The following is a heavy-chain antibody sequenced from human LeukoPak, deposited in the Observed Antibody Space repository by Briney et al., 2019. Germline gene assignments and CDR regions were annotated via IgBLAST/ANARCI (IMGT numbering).Heavy chain of an antibody. Sequence: SVKVSCKASGGTFSSYAISWVRQAPGQGLEWMGRIIPIFGTANYAQKFQGRVTVTTDESTSTAYMELSSLRSEDTAVYYYARTTYDILTAYDYYFDYWGQGTLVTVSS. CDR1: GGTFSSYA. V-gene: IGHV1-69*05. CDR2: IIPIFGTA. D-gene: IGHD3-9*01. CDR3: ARTTYDILTAYDYYFDY. J-gene: IGHJ4*01.